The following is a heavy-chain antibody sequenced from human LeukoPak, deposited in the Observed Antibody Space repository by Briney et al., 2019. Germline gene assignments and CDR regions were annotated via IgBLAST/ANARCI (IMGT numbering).Heavy chain of an antibody. D-gene: IGHD3-22*01. Sequence: PGGSLRLSCAASGFTVSSNYMTWVRQAPGKGLEWVSAISGSGGSTYYADSVKGRFTISRDNSKNTLYLQMNSLRAEDTAVYYCAKDLERAPYYYDSSGYSSFDYWGQGTLVTVSS. CDR2: ISGSGGST. CDR3: AKDLERAPYYYDSSGYSSFDY. J-gene: IGHJ4*02. V-gene: IGHV3-23*01. CDR1: GFTVSSNY.